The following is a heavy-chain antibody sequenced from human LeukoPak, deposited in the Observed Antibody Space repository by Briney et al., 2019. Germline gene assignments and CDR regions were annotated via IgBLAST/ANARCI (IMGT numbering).Heavy chain of an antibody. CDR3: ARDPTYYYDSSGYP. CDR1: GFTFSSYW. J-gene: IGHJ5*02. D-gene: IGHD3-22*01. V-gene: IGHV3-7*05. Sequence: GGSLRLSCAASGFTFSSYWMSWVRQAPGKRLECVANIKQDGSEKYYVDSVKGRFTISRDNAKNSLYLQMNSLRAEDTAVYYCARDPTYYYDSSGYPWGQGTLVTVSS. CDR2: IKQDGSEK.